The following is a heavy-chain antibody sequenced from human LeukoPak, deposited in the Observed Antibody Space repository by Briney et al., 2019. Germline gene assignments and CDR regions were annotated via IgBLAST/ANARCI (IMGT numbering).Heavy chain of an antibody. Sequence: ASVKVSCKASGGTFSSYAISWVRQAPGQGLEWMGGIIPIFGTANYAQKFQGRVTITADESTSTAYMELSSLRSEDTAVYYCARAHVVVVPAASGPIGMDVWGKGITVTVSS. CDR3: ARAHVVVVPAASGPIGMDV. J-gene: IGHJ6*04. CDR2: IIPIFGTA. D-gene: IGHD2-2*01. V-gene: IGHV1-69*13. CDR1: GGTFSSYA.